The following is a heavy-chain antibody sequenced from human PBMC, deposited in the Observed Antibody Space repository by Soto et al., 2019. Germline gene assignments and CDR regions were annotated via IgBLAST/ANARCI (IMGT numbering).Heavy chain of an antibody. Sequence: PSETPSLTCTVSGGSISSDYWSWIRQPPGEGLEWIGYIYFSGGTNYNPSLKSRVTISVDRSKNQLSLRLTSVTAADTAVYYCARTNAFHIWGQGTMVTVSS. CDR2: IYFSGGT. CDR1: GGSISSDY. J-gene: IGHJ3*02. CDR3: ARTNAFHI. V-gene: IGHV4-59*01.